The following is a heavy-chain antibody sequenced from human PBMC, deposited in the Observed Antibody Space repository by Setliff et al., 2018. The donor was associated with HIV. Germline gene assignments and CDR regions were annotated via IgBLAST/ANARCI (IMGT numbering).Heavy chain of an antibody. CDR3: VKEGYSSVSGAYMDV. V-gene: IGHV3-48*01. D-gene: IGHD6-19*01. CDR2: IRSSNSAM. J-gene: IGHJ6*04. CDR1: GFSFSSYS. Sequence: GGSLRLSCAASGFSFSSYSMYWVRQAPGKGLEWVSYIRSSNSAMYYADSVKGRFTISRDNAKDSLYLQMNSLRAEDTALYYCVKEGYSSVSGAYMDVWGKGTTVTVSS.